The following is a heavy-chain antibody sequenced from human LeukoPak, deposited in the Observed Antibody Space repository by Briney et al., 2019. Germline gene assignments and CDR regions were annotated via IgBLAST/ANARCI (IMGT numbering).Heavy chain of an antibody. Sequence: GGSLRLTCAASGFTFDDYAMHWVRQAPGKGLEWVSLISGDGGSRYYADSVKGRFPITRDNSKNSLYLQMNSLRTEENALYYCAKDKGGFGQLLSFDYWAREPWSPSPQ. CDR3: AKDKGGFGQLLSFDY. D-gene: IGHD3-10*01. CDR2: ISGDGGSR. CDR1: GFTFDDYA. V-gene: IGHV3-43*02. J-gene: IGHJ4*02.